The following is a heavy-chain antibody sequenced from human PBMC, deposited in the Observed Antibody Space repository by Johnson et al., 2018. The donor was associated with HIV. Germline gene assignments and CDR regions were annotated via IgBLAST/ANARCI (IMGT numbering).Heavy chain of an antibody. CDR3: AKERAYIKTFDI. CDR2: IMQDGSEK. D-gene: IGHD5-18*01. CDR1: GFTFTNAW. J-gene: IGHJ3*02. V-gene: IGHV3-7*01. Sequence: EVQLLESGGGVVQPGRSLRLSCAASGFTFTNAWMTWVRQAPGKGLEWVANIMQDGSEKYYRDSVKGRITISRDNSKNTLYLQMNSLRAEDTAVSYCAKERAYIKTFDIWGQGTLVTVSS.